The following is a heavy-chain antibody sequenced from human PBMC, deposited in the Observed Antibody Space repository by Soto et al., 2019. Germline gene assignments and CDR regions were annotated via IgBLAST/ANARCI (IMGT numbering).Heavy chain of an antibody. CDR2: IYHSGST. CDR1: GGSISSSNW. J-gene: IGHJ4*02. CDR3: ARVNYYESSGYYPDY. D-gene: IGHD3-22*01. V-gene: IGHV4-4*02. Sequence: SETLSLTCAVSGGSISSSNWWSWVRQPPGKGLEWIGEIYHSGSTNYNPSLKSRVTISVDKSKNQFSLKLSSVTAADTAVYYCARVNYYESSGYYPDYWGQGTLVTVSS.